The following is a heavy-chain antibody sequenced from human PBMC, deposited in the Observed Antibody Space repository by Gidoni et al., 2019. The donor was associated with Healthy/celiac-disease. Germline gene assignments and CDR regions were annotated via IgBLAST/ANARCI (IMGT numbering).Heavy chain of an antibody. J-gene: IGHJ6*02. V-gene: IGHV3-21*01. Sequence: EVQLVESGGGLVKPGGSLRLSCAASGFTFSSYSMNWVRQAPGKGLEWVSSISSSSSYIYYADSVKGRFTISRDNAKNSLYLQMNSLRAEDTAVYYCARESDCSSTSCYDNIYYYYGMDVWGQGTTVTVSS. CDR1: GFTFSSYS. D-gene: IGHD2-2*01. CDR2: ISSSSSYI. CDR3: ARESDCSSTSCYDNIYYYYGMDV.